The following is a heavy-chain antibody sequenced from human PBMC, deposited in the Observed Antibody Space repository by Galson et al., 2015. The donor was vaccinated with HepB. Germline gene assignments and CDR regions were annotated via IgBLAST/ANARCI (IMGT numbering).Heavy chain of an antibody. Sequence: SVKVSCKASGYTFTSYGISWVRQAPGQGLEWMGWISAYNGNTNYAQKVQGRVTMTTDTSTSTAYMELRSLRSDDTAVYYCARDDRVGAASYFDYWGQGTLVTVSS. CDR2: ISAYNGNT. D-gene: IGHD3-3*01. CDR3: ARDDRVGAASYFDY. V-gene: IGHV1-18*01. CDR1: GYTFTSYG. J-gene: IGHJ4*02.